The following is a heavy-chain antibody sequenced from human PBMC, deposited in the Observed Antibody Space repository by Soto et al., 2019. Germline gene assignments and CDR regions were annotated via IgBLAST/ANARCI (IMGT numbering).Heavy chain of an antibody. CDR3: ARDQAGRVSGWDYYYGMDV. J-gene: IGHJ6*02. Sequence: EVQLVESGGGLVKPGGSLRLSCAASGFTFSSYSMNWVRQAPGKGLEWVSSISSSSSYIYYADSVKGRFTISRDNAKNSLYLQMNRLRAGDTAVYCCARDQAGRVSGWDYYYGMDVWGQGTTVTVSS. V-gene: IGHV3-21*01. CDR2: ISSSSSYI. D-gene: IGHD1-26*01. CDR1: GFTFSSYS.